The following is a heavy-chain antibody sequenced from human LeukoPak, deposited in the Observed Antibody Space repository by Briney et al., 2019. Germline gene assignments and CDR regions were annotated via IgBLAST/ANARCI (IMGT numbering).Heavy chain of an antibody. J-gene: IGHJ4*02. CDR2: INIDGSST. CDR1: GFSFGSYW. D-gene: IGHD1-26*01. V-gene: IGHV3-74*01. Sequence: GGSLRLSCAASGFSFGSYWMHWVRQVPGKGLVWVSRINIDGSSTAYADSVKGRFTISRDNAKNTLYLQMNSLRGDDTAVYYCASIGRDYWGQGTLVTVSS. CDR3: ASIGRDY.